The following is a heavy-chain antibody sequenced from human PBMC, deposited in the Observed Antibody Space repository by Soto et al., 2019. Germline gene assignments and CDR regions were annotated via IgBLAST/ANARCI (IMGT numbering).Heavy chain of an antibody. CDR2: IYYSGST. CDR1: GGSISSGGYY. V-gene: IGHV4-31*03. D-gene: IGHD2-15*01. J-gene: IGHJ2*01. Sequence: QVQLQESGPGLVKPSQTLSLTCTVSGGSISSGGYYWSWIRQHPGKGLEWIGYIYYSGSTYYNPSRKSRVTISVDPSKNQFSRKLSSVTAADTAVYYCARGDTVVTPPYWYFDLRGRGTRVPVSS. CDR3: ARGDTVVTPPYWYFDL.